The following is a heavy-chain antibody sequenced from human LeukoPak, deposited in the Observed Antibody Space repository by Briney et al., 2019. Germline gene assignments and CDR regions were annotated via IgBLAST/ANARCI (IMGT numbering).Heavy chain of an antibody. J-gene: IGHJ3*01. CDR2: IYSDGGST. V-gene: IGHV3-74*01. D-gene: IGHD3-16*01. Sequence: QPGGALTLSCAASGFTFSSFWMYWVRQAPGKGLVWVSRIYSDGGSTTYAASVKGRFTISRDNAKNTVYLQMNSLRAEDTAVYYCARRRERGASDAFAFWGQGTMVTVSS. CDR1: GFTFSSFW. CDR3: ARRRERGASDAFAF.